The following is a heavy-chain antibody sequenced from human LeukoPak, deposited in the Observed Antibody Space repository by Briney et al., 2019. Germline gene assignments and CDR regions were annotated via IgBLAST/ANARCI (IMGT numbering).Heavy chain of an antibody. J-gene: IGHJ6*03. CDR1: GGSISGYH. V-gene: IGHV4-59*01. CDR2: IYYSGSS. CDR3: ARVPRSYYYYYYMDV. Sequence: SETLSLTCAVSGGSISGYHWSWVRQPPGKGLEWLGYIYYSGSSNYNPSLKSRVTMSADTSKNQFSLKLSSVTAADTAVYYCARVPRSYYYYYYMDVWGKGTTVTVSS.